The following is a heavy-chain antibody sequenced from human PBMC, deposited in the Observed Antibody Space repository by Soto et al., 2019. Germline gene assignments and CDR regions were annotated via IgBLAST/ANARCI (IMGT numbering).Heavy chain of an antibody. CDR3: AREFDEYCSGGSCYPDY. V-gene: IGHV1-69*04. CDR2: IIPILGIA. J-gene: IGHJ4*02. D-gene: IGHD2-15*01. Sequence: ASVKVSCKASGGTFSSYTISWVRQAPGQGLEWMGRIIPILGIANYAQKFQGRVTITADKSTSTAYMELSSLRSEDTAVYYCAREFDEYCSGGSCYPDYWGQGTLVTVSS. CDR1: GGTFSSYT.